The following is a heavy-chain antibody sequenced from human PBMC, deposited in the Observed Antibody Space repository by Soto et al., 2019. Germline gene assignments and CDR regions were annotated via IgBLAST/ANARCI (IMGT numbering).Heavy chain of an antibody. J-gene: IGHJ6*03. CDR3: ARGARSGDYGDYEGYYYYYMDV. Sequence: GESLKISCKGSGYSFTSYWIGWVRQMPGKGLEWMGIIYPGDSDTRYSPSFQAQVTISADKSISTAYLQWSSLKASDTAMYYCARGARSGDYGDYEGYYYYYMDVWGKGTTVTVSS. CDR2: IYPGDSDT. CDR1: GYSFTSYW. V-gene: IGHV5-51*01. D-gene: IGHD4-17*01.